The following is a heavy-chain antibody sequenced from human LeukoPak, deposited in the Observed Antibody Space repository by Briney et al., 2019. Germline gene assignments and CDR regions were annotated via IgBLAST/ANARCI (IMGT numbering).Heavy chain of an antibody. Sequence: RASVKVSCKASGYTFTSYDINWVRQATGQGLEWMGWINPNSGNTGYAQKFQGRVTMTRNTSISTAYMELSSLRSEDTAVHYCARGPDPYYYGSGRGNDFDYWGQGTLVTVSS. CDR2: INPNSGNT. CDR1: GYTFTSYD. V-gene: IGHV1-8*01. D-gene: IGHD3-10*01. J-gene: IGHJ4*02. CDR3: ARGPDPYYYGSGRGNDFDY.